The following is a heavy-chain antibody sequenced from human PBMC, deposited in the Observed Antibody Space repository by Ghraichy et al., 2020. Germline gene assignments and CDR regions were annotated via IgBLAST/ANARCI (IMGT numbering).Heavy chain of an antibody. CDR3: AKHKLVVPAARYYYFDY. J-gene: IGHJ4*02. D-gene: IGHD2-2*01. Sequence: LSLTCAASGFTFSSYAMSWVRQAPGKGLEWVSAISGSGGSTYYADSVKGRFTISRDNSKNTLYLQMNSLRAEDTAVYYCAKHKLVVPAARYYYFDYWGQGTLVTVSS. CDR1: GFTFSSYA. CDR2: ISGSGGST. V-gene: IGHV3-23*01.